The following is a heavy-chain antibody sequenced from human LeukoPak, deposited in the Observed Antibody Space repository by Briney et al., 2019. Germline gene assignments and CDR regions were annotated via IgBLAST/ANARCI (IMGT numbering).Heavy chain of an antibody. J-gene: IGHJ4*02. V-gene: IGHV4-59*01. CDR2: IYYTGST. CDR1: GGSISSYY. CDR3: ARGSGGANYFDY. D-gene: IGHD3-10*01. Sequence: SETLSLTCTVSGGSISSYYWSWIRQPPGKGLEGIGYIYYTGSTNYNPSLKSRVTISVDKAKNQFSLKLSSVTAADTAVFYCARGSGGANYFDYWGQGALVTVSS.